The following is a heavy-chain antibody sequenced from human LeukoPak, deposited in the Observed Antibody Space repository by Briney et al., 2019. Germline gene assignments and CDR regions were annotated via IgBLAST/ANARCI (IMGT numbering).Heavy chain of an antibody. V-gene: IGHV1-2*02. CDR3: ARVGGPGYSSGWYGY. CDR1: GYTFTGYY. D-gene: IGHD6-19*01. CDR2: INPNSGGT. Sequence: ASVKVSCKASGYTFTGYYLHWVRQAPGQGLEWMGWINPNSGGTNYAQKFQGRVTMTRDTSISTAYMEVSRLRSDDTAVYYCARVGGPGYSSGWYGYWGQGTLVTVS. J-gene: IGHJ4*02.